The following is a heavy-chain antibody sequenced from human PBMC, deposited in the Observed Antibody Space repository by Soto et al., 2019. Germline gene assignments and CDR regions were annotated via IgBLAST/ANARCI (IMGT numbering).Heavy chain of an antibody. J-gene: IGHJ1*01. CDR3: ARGPITMVRGEGYFQH. CDR2: ISAYNGNT. Sequence: QVQLVQSGAEVKKPGASVKVSCKASGYTFTSYGISWVRQAPGQGLEWMGWISAYNGNTNYAQKLQGRVTMTTDTXTXXAYTELRSLRADDTAVYYCARGPITMVRGEGYFQHWGQGTLVTVSS. V-gene: IGHV1-18*01. D-gene: IGHD3-10*01. CDR1: GYTFTSYG.